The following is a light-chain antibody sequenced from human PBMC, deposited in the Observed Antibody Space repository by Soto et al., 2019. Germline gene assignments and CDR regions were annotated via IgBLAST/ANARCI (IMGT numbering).Light chain of an antibody. CDR3: QQSHSAPRT. CDR1: PTISNF. J-gene: IGKJ1*01. Sequence: DIQMPQSPSSLVASVGDRVTVTCRASPTISNFLNGYHQKPGKAPKLWIYGASSLQSGVPSRYSGGGSGTTFTLNINSVQPEDCGIDYCQQSHSAPRTCGQGTTV. CDR2: GAS. V-gene: IGKV1-39*01.